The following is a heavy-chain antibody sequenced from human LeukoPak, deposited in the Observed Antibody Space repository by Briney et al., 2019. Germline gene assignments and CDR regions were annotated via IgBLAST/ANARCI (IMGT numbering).Heavy chain of an antibody. J-gene: IGHJ6*03. D-gene: IGHD6-25*01. Sequence: GGSLRLSCAASGFTFDDYGMSWVRQAPGKGLEWVSGINWNGGITAYADSVKGRFTISRDNAKNSLYLQMNSLRADDTAVYYCARFAAGGSYYYYMDVWGKGTTVTVSS. CDR3: ARFAAGGSYYYYMDV. CDR1: GFTFDDYG. V-gene: IGHV3-20*04. CDR2: INWNGGIT.